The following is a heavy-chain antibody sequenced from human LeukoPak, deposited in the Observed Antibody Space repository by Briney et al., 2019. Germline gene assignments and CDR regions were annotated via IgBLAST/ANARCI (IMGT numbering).Heavy chain of an antibody. CDR1: GFTFSNAW. V-gene: IGHV3-15*01. J-gene: IGHJ4*02. CDR3: TTVRRYYDFWSGYSYFDY. CDR2: IKSKTDGGTT. Sequence: GGSLRLSCAASGFTFSNAWMSWVRQAPGKGLEWVGRIKSKTDGGTTDYAAPVKGRFTILRDDSKNTLYLQMNSLKTEDTAVYYCTTVRRYYDFWSGYSYFDYWGQGTLVTVSS. D-gene: IGHD3-3*01.